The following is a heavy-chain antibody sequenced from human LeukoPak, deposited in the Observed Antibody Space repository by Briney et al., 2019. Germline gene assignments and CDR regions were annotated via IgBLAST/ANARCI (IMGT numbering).Heavy chain of an antibody. V-gene: IGHV3-74*01. CDR2: INSDGSST. J-gene: IGHJ4*01. D-gene: IGHD3-10*01. Sequence: GGSLRLSCAASGFTFSSYWMHWVRQAPGKGLVWVSRINSDGSSTNYADSVKGRFTISRDNAKNTLYLQMNSLRAEDTAMYYCARAVYYSNYLGYWGQGTLVTVSP. CDR3: ARAVYYSNYLGY. CDR1: GFTFSSYW.